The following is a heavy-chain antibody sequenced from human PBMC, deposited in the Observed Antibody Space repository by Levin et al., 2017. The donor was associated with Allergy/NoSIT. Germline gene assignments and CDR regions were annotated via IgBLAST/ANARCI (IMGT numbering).Heavy chain of an antibody. V-gene: IGHV3-33*01. Sequence: GGSLRLSCAASGFTFSSYGMHWVRQAPGKGLEWVAVIWFEGSNIYHADSVKGRFTISRDNSKNTLYLQMNSLRAEDTAVYYCARDPQLKGAHYYYMDVWGKGTTVTVSS. CDR3: ARDPQLKGAHYYYMDV. J-gene: IGHJ6*03. D-gene: IGHD6-13*01. CDR1: GFTFSSYG. CDR2: IWFEGSNI.